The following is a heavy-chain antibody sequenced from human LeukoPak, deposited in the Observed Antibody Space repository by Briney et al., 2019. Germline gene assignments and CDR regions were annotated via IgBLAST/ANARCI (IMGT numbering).Heavy chain of an antibody. Sequence: GASVKVSCTASGYTFTSYAMHWVRQAPGQRLEWMGWINAVNGDTKYSQKFQGRVTITRDTSASTAYMELSSLRSEDTAVYYCARDRGITMIVVGGDFDYWGQGTLVTVSS. V-gene: IGHV1-3*01. CDR3: ARDRGITMIVVGGDFDY. J-gene: IGHJ4*02. D-gene: IGHD3-22*01. CDR2: INAVNGDT. CDR1: GYTFTSYA.